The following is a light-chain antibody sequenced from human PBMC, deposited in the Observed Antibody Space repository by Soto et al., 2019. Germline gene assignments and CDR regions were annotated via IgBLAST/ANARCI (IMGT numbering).Light chain of an antibody. V-gene: IGKV1-27*01. CDR1: LGISNY. CDR2: AAS. CDR3: QQYNSPAHT. J-gene: IGKJ4*01. Sequence: DIQLTQSPSSLSASVGDRVTITCRASLGISNYLAWYQQKPGKHPKLLIHAASTLPSGVPSRFNGSGSATDFALTITSLQPEDFAVYYCQQYNSPAHTFGEGTKVEIK.